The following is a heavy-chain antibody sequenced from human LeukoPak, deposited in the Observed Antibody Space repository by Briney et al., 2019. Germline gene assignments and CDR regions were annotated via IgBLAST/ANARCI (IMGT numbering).Heavy chain of an antibody. V-gene: IGHV3-23*01. J-gene: IGHJ4*02. CDR1: GFTFSSYA. Sequence: PGGSLRLSCAASGFTFSSYAMSWVRQAPGKGLEWVSAISGSGGSTYYADSVKGRFTISRDNSKNTLYLQMNGLRAEDTAVYYCAKDRAARQASFSDYWGQGTLVTVSS. CDR2: ISGSGGST. D-gene: IGHD6-6*01. CDR3: AKDRAARQASFSDY.